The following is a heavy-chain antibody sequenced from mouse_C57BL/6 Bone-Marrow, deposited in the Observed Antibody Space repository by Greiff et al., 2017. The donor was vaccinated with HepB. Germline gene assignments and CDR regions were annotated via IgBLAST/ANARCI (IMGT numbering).Heavy chain of an antibody. V-gene: IGHV1-63*01. J-gene: IGHJ4*01. CDR1: GYTFTNYW. Sequence: QVQLQHSGAELVRPGTSVKMSCKASGYTFTNYWIGWAKQRPGHGLEWIGDIYPGGGYTNYNEKFKGKATLTADKSSSTAYMQFSSLTSEDSAIYYCATITTGVAMDYWGQGTSVTVSS. CDR3: ATITTGVAMDY. D-gene: IGHD1-1*01. CDR2: IYPGGGYT.